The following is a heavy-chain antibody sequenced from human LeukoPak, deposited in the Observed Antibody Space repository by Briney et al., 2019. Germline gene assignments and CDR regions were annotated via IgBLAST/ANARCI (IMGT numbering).Heavy chain of an antibody. D-gene: IGHD3-10*01. CDR2: IYHSGST. CDR1: GGSISSSNW. CDR3: ASYGSGSYYYGMDV. J-gene: IGHJ6*04. Sequence: ASETLSLTCAVSGGSISSSNWWSWVRQPPGQGLEWIGEIYHSGSTNYNPSLKSRVTISVDKSKNQFSLKLSSVTAADTAVYYCASYGSGSYYYGMDVWGKGTTVTVSS. V-gene: IGHV4-4*02.